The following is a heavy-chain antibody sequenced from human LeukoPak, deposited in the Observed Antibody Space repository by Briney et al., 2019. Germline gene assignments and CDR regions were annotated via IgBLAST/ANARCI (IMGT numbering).Heavy chain of an antibody. CDR1: GGSISSYY. CDR3: ARHKVTRGGWLQSGYFDY. V-gene: IGHV4-59*05. CDR2: IYYSGST. J-gene: IGHJ4*02. Sequence: PSETLSLTCTVSGGSISSYYWSWIRQPPGKGLEWIGSIYYSGSTYYNPSLKSRVTIPVDTSKNQFSLKLSSVTAADTAVYYCARHKVTRGGWLQSGYFDYWGQGTLVTVSS. D-gene: IGHD5-24*01.